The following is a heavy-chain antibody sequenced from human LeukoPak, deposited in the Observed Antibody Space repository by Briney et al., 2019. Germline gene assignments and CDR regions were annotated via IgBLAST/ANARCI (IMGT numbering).Heavy chain of an antibody. D-gene: IGHD2-2*01. J-gene: IGHJ4*02. CDR1: GFTVSSNE. CDR3: ARSGALRSGTSN. V-gene: IGHV3-38-3*01. Sequence: PGGSLRLSCAASGFTVSSNEMSWVRQAPGKGLEWVSSISGGSTYYADSRKGRFTISRDNSKNTLHLQMNSLRAEDTAVYYCARSGALRSGTSNWGQGTLVTVSS. CDR2: ISGGST.